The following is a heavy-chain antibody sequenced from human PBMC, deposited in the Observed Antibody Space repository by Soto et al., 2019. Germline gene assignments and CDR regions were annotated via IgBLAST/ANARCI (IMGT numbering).Heavy chain of an antibody. CDR3: ARAHSDSSGYYLGY. CDR2: INAGNGNT. V-gene: IGHV1-3*01. CDR1: GCTFTSYA. J-gene: IGHJ4*02. Sequence: ASVRVSGKASGCTFTSYAMHWVRQAPGQRLEWMGWINAGNGNTKYSQKFQGRVTITRDTSASTAYMELSSLRSEDTAVYYCARAHSDSSGYYLGYWGQGTLVTVSS. D-gene: IGHD3-22*01.